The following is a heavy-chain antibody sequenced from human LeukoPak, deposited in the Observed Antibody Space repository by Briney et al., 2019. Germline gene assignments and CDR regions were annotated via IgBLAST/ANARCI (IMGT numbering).Heavy chain of an antibody. D-gene: IGHD2-2*01. V-gene: IGHV4-59*08. CDR3: ASSPRLTTSWFLFDS. CDR2: VYYSGST. J-gene: IGHJ5*01. CDR1: GDSFSNYY. Sequence: PSETLSLTCSVSGDSFSNYYCTWIRQPPGKGLEWIGYVYYSGSTNYNPSLKTRLHLSVDTSKNRFSLKLSSVTAADTAVYYCASSPRLTTSWFLFDSWGHGTLVTVSS.